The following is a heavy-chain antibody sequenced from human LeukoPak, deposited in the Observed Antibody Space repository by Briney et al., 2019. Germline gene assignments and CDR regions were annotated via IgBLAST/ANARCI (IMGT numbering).Heavy chain of an antibody. CDR1: GGSISSSSYY. CDR2: IYYSGST. V-gene: IGHV4-39*07. D-gene: IGHD6-13*01. Sequence: PSETLSLTCTVSGGSISSSSYYWGWIRQPPGKGLERIGSIYYSGSTYYNPSLKSRVTISVDTSKNQFSLKLSSVTAADTAVYYCARDSSSWYLFDYWGQGTLVTVSS. J-gene: IGHJ4*02. CDR3: ARDSSSWYLFDY.